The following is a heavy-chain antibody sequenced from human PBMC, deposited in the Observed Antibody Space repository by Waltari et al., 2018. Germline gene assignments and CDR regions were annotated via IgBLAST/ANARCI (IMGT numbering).Heavy chain of an antibody. Sequence: EGQLVESGGGLVQPGGSLRLSCAASGFSFSSYELNWVRQAPGKGFGSISSLTSSGSTIYYADAVKGRFTISRDNAKNSLYLQMNSLRAEDTAVYFCARDSEYYYGMDVWGQGTTVLVSS. V-gene: IGHV3-48*03. CDR3: ARDSEYYYGMDV. CDR1: GFSFSSYE. J-gene: IGHJ6*02. D-gene: IGHD3-10*01. CDR2: LTSSGSTI.